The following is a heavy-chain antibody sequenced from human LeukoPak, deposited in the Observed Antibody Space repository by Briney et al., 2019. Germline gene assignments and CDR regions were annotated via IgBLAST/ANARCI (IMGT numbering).Heavy chain of an antibody. D-gene: IGHD3-3*01. CDR1: GFTVSSNY. Sequence: PGGSLRLSCAASGFTVSSNYMSWVRQAPGKGLEWVSSISSSSSYIYYADSVKGRFTISRDNAKNSLYLQMNSLRAEDTAVYYCAKPSYYDFWSGYYPDAFDIWGQGTMVTVSS. CDR2: ISSSSSYI. CDR3: AKPSYYDFWSGYYPDAFDI. J-gene: IGHJ3*02. V-gene: IGHV3-21*04.